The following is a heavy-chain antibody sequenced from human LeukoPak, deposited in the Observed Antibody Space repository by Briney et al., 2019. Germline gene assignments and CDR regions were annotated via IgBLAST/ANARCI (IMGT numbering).Heavy chain of an antibody. CDR3: AKGSSRPPNAFDI. D-gene: IGHD6-6*01. CDR2: IRQDGSEK. J-gene: IGHJ3*02. V-gene: IGHV3-7*01. CDR1: GLTFSSHW. Sequence: GGSLRLSCAASGLTFSSHWMHWVRQAPGKGLEWVASIRQDGSEKHYVDSVEGRFIISRDNAKNSLHLQMNSLRAEDTAVYYCAKGSSRPPNAFDIWGQGTLVTVSS.